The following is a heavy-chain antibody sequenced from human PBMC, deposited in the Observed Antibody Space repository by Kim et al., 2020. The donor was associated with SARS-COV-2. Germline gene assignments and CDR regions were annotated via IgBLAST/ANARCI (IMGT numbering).Heavy chain of an antibody. CDR3: ARDEVAAAKY. CDR2: NT. Sequence: NTKSSQKFQGRVTITRDTSASTAYMERSSLRSEDTAVYYCARDEVAAAKYWGQGTLVTVSS. D-gene: IGHD6-13*01. J-gene: IGHJ4*02. V-gene: IGHV1-3*01.